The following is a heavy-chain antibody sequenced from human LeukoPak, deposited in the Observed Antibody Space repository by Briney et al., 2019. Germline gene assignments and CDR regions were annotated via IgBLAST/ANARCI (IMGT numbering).Heavy chain of an antibody. Sequence: PGGSLRLSCAASGFTFSSYSMNWVRQAPGKGLEWVSAISGSGGSTYYADSVKGRFTISRDNSKNTLYLQMNSLRAEDTAVYYCAKDPLLWFGGGPDAFDIWGQGTMVTVSS. CDR2: ISGSGGST. CDR1: GFTFSSYS. D-gene: IGHD3-10*01. J-gene: IGHJ3*02. V-gene: IGHV3-23*01. CDR3: AKDPLLWFGGGPDAFDI.